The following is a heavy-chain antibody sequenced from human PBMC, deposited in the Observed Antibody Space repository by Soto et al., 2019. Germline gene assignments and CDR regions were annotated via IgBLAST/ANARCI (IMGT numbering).Heavy chain of an antibody. CDR3: ARHWEQWLGYIDY. J-gene: IGHJ4*02. CDR1: GGTISSGSFY. Sequence: SETLSLTCTVSGGTISSGSFYWGWIRQPPGKGLEWIGSIYYTRNTYYNPSLKSRVTISVDSSKNQFSLKLSSVTAADTAVYYCARHWEQWLGYIDYWGQGTLVTVSS. D-gene: IGHD6-19*01. V-gene: IGHV4-39*01. CDR2: IYYTRNT.